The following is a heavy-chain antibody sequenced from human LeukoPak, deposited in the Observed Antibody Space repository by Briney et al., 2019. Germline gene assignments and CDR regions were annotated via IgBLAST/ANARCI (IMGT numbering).Heavy chain of an antibody. CDR2: IYYSGST. D-gene: IGHD2-2*01. CDR1: GGSISSYY. V-gene: IGHV4-59*01. CDR3: ARGVVPAAMGYYYYMDV. Sequence: PSETLSLTCTVSGGSISSYYWSWIRQPPGKGLEWIGYIYYSGSTNYNPSLKSRVTISVDTSKNQFSLKLSSVTAADTAVYYCARGVVPAAMGYYYYMDVWAKGPRSPSP. J-gene: IGHJ6*03.